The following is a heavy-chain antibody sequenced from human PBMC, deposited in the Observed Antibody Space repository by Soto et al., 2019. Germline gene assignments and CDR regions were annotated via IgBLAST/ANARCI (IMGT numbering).Heavy chain of an antibody. J-gene: IGHJ4*02. Sequence: SETLFLTCTVSGGSISSSIYYWGWIRQPPGKGLEWIGSIYYSGSTYYNPSLKSRVTISVDTSKNQFSLKLSSVTAADTAVYYCARHDYGSGSYSSYFDYWGQGTLVTVSS. D-gene: IGHD3-10*01. V-gene: IGHV4-39*01. CDR2: IYYSGST. CDR3: ARHDYGSGSYSSYFDY. CDR1: GGSISSSIYY.